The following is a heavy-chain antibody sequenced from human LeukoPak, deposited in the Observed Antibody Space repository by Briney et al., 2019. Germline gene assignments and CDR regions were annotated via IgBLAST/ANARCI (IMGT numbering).Heavy chain of an antibody. CDR3: AKASTGYSSGWLDY. CDR2: ISGSGGST. V-gene: IGHV3-23*01. D-gene: IGHD6-19*01. J-gene: IGHJ4*02. CDR1: GFSVGTNY. Sequence: PGGSLRLSCTASGFSVGTNYMTWVRQAPGKGLEWVSAISGSGGSTYYADSVKGRFTISRDNSKNTLYLQMNSLRAEDTAVYYCAKASTGYSSGWLDYWGQGTLVTVSS.